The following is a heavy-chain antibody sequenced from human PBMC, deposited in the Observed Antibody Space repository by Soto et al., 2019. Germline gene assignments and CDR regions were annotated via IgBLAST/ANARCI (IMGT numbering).Heavy chain of an antibody. Sequence: GRSLRLSCAACGFTFSSYRMHWISQAPGKGLEWGAVIWYDGSNKYYADSVKGRFTISRDNSKNTLYLQMNSLRAEDTAVYYCASPYSSGRSWPQFYFDYWGQGTLVTVSS. CDR1: GFTFSSYR. CDR2: IWYDGSNK. V-gene: IGHV3-33*04. CDR3: ASPYSSGRSWPQFYFDY. J-gene: IGHJ4*02. D-gene: IGHD6-19*01.